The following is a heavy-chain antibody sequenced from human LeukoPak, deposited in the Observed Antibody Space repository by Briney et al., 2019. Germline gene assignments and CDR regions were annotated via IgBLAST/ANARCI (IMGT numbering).Heavy chain of an antibody. CDR1: GFTFTNYW. CDR2: VISDGSST. Sequence: GGSLRLSCVASGFTFTNYWMDWVRQAPGKGLVWVSAVISDGSSTFYADSVKGRFTISRDNAKNTLFLQMNSLRAEDTAVYYCVRESSYAFHTWGQGTMVTVSS. J-gene: IGHJ3*02. CDR3: VRESSYAFHT. V-gene: IGHV3-74*01.